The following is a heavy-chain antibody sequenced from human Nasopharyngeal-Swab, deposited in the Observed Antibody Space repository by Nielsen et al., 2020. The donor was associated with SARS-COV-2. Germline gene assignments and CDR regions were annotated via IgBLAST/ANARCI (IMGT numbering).Heavy chain of an antibody. D-gene: IGHD3-10*01. Sequence: GESLKISCAASAFTFSTDTMSWVRQAPGMRRELPSDIHNDGRRTFDADFVKGGFSISRDNSKNTLYLQMNSLRTGDTAVYYCAKGGAFGEIGYWGQGTLVTVSS. CDR1: AFTFSTDT. CDR3: AKGGAFGEIGY. J-gene: IGHJ4*02. CDR2: IHNDGRRT. V-gene: IGHV3-23*03.